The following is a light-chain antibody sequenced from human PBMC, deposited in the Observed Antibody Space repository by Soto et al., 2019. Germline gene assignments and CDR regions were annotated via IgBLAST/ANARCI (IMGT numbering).Light chain of an antibody. CDR1: SSNIGAGYD. CDR3: QSYDSSLSAVV. CDR2: GNS. V-gene: IGLV1-40*01. J-gene: IGLJ2*01. Sequence: QSVLTQPPSVSGAPGQRVTISCTGSSSNIGAGYDVHWYQQLPGTAPKFLIYGNSNRPSGVPDRFSGSKSGASASLAINGLQAEDEADYYCQSYDSSLSAVVFGGGTKLTVL.